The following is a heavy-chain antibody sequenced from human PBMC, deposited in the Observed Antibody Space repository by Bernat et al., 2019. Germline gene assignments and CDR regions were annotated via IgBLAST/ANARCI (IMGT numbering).Heavy chain of an antibody. V-gene: IGHV3-30-3*01. CDR1: GFTFSSYA. CDR3: ARELYYYDSSGPATNYYEYGMDV. J-gene: IGHJ6*02. Sequence: QVQLVESGGGVVQPGRSLRLSCAASGFTFSSYAMHWVRQAPGKGLECVAVISYDGSNKYYADSVKGRFTISRDNSKNTLYLQMNSLRAEDTAVYYCARELYYYDSSGPATNYYEYGMDVWGQGTTVTVSS. D-gene: IGHD3-22*01. CDR2: ISYDGSNK.